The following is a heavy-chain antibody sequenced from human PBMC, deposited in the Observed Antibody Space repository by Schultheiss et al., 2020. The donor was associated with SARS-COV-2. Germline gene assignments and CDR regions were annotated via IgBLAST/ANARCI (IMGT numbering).Heavy chain of an antibody. CDR2: ISYDGSNK. Sequence: GGSLRLSCAASGFTFSNAWMSWVRQAPGKGLEWVAVISYDGSNKYYADSVKGRFTISRDNSKNTLYLQMNSLRAEDTAVYYCARVGYYDSSGYTFDYWGQGTLVTVSS. CDR3: ARVGYYDSSGYTFDY. J-gene: IGHJ4*02. V-gene: IGHV3-30*03. CDR1: GFTFSNAW. D-gene: IGHD3-22*01.